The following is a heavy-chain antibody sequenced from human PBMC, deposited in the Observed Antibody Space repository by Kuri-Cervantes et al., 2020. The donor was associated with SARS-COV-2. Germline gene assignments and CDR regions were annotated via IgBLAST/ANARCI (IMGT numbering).Heavy chain of an antibody. Sequence: AESLTLSCAVSGYSISSGYYWGWIRQPPGKGLEWLGSIYYSGSNYYNPSLKSRATISVDTSKNQFSLRLSSVTAADTDVYYGARHSAIVPAAKSYAFDIWGQGTMVTVSS. CDR1: GYSISSGYY. CDR2: IYYSGSN. CDR3: ARHSAIVPAAKSYAFDI. J-gene: IGHJ3*02. D-gene: IGHD2-2*01. V-gene: IGHV4-38-2*01.